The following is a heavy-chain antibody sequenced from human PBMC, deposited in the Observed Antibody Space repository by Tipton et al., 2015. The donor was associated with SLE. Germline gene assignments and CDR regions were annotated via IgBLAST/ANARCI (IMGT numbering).Heavy chain of an antibody. J-gene: IGHJ4*02. V-gene: IGHV4-39*07. Sequence: TLSLTCTVSGGSISSGGYYWSWIRQPPGKGLEWIGTIYHTGNTYYNPSLKSRVTISVDTSKNQFSLKLSSVTAADTAVYYCARGLGLLRQPLSYWGQGTLVTVSS. D-gene: IGHD3-16*01. CDR3: ARGLGLLRQPLSY. CDR2: IYHTGNT. CDR1: GGSISSGGYY.